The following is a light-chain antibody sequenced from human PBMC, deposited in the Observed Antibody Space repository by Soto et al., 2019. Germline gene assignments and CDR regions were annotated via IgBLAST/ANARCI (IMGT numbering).Light chain of an antibody. CDR1: KVGDKY. Sequence: SYELTQPPSMSVSPGQTASITCSGDKVGDKYACWYQQKPGQSPVLVIYQDSKRPSGIPERFSGSKSGNTATLTISGTQAMDEADYYCQAWDRSNPVVFGGGTKLTVL. CDR3: QAWDRSNPVV. J-gene: IGLJ2*01. CDR2: QDS. V-gene: IGLV3-1*01.